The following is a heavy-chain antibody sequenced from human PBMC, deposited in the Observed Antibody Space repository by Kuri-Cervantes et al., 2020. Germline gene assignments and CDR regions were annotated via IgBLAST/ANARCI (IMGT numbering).Heavy chain of an antibody. CDR3: AKFSDGDTDY. CDR1: GFTFSSYG. D-gene: IGHD4-17*01. V-gene: IGHV3-30*02. J-gene: IGHJ4*02. CDR2: IRYDGSNK. Sequence: GESLKISCAGSGFTFSSYGMHWVRQAPGKGLEWVAFIRYDGSNKYYADSVKGRFTISRDNSKNTLYLQMNSLRAEDTAVYYCAKFSDGDTDYWGQGTLVTVSS.